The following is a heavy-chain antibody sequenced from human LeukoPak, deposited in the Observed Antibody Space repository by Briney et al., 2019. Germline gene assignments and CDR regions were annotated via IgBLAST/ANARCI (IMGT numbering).Heavy chain of an antibody. J-gene: IGHJ4*02. CDR3: ARHSTASGYLNYFDY. CDR1: GGSISSYY. CDR2: IYYSGST. V-gene: IGHV4-59*08. Sequence: SETLSLTCTVSGGSISSYYWSWIRQPPGKGLEWIGYIYYSGSTHYNPSLKSRVTISVDTSKNQFSLKLSSVTAADTAVYYCARHSTASGYLNYFDYWGQGTLVTVSS. D-gene: IGHD1-1*01.